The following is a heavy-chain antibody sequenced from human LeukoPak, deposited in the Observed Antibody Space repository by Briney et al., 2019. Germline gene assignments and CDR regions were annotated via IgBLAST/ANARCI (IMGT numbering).Heavy chain of an antibody. J-gene: IGHJ4*02. D-gene: IGHD3-22*01. CDR2: ISNDGSDK. Sequence: GGSLRLSCAASGFTFSRYGIHWVRQAPGKGLEWVAVISNDGSDKSYADSVKGRFTISRDNSKNTLYLQMNSLRAEDTAVYFCAKATVIVGYYFDSWGQGTLVTVSS. V-gene: IGHV3-30*18. CDR3: AKATVIVGYYFDS. CDR1: GFTFSRYG.